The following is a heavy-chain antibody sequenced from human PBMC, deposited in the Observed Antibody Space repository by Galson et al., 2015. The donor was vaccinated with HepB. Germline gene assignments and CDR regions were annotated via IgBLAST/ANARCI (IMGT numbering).Heavy chain of an antibody. D-gene: IGHD2-2*01. CDR2: ISAYNGNT. CDR3: ARDGEDIVVVPAASPRRNWFDP. CDR1: GYTFTSYG. J-gene: IGHJ5*02. Sequence: SVKVSCKASGYTFTSYGISWVRQAPEQGLEWMGWISAYNGNTNYAQKLQGRVTMTTDTSTSTAYMELRSLRSDDTAVYYCARDGEDIVVVPAASPRRNWFDPWGQGTLVTVSS. V-gene: IGHV1-18*01.